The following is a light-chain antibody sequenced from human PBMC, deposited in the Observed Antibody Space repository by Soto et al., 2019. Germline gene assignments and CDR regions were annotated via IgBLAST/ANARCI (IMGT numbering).Light chain of an antibody. CDR1: QSVSSN. Sequence: EIVMTQSPAILSVSPGERATLSCRASQSVSSNLAWYQQKPGQAPRLLIYGASTRATGIPARFSGSGSGTEFTLTISSLQSEDFAFYYCQQYNNWPPPLTFGGGTKVEIK. CDR2: GAS. J-gene: IGKJ4*01. CDR3: QQYNNWPPPLT. V-gene: IGKV3-15*01.